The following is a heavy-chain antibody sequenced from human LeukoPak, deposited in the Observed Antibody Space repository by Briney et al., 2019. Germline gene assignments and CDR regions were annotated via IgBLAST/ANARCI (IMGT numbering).Heavy chain of an antibody. J-gene: IGHJ4*02. V-gene: IGHV3-33*01. CDR3: ARAGYTEPEGLDY. Sequence: GGSLRLSCAASGFTFSSYGMHWVRQAPGKGLEWVAVIWYDGSNKYYADSVKGRFTISRDNAKNSLYLQMNSLRAEDTAVYYCARAGYTEPEGLDYWGQGTLVTVSS. CDR2: IWYDGSNK. CDR1: GFTFSSYG. D-gene: IGHD1-14*01.